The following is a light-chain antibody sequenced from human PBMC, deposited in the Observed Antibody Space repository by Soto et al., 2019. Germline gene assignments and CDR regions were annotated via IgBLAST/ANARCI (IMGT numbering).Light chain of an antibody. CDR1: RYINTF. J-gene: IGKJ1*01. Sequence: DIQMTQSPSSLPAAVGDRVTITCRSSRYINTFLNWYQQKPGQAPKILISAASTLRSGVPSRFSGSGSETDFTLTINSLQPEDFATYYCQQSYSSPHTFGQGTKVDIK. V-gene: IGKV1-39*01. CDR2: AAS. CDR3: QQSYSSPHT.